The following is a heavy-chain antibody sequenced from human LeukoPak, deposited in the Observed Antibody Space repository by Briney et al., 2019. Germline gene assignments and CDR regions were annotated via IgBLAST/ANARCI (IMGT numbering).Heavy chain of an antibody. D-gene: IGHD3-22*01. CDR3: ARDYYDSSGPL. CDR1: GFIFSNHG. J-gene: IGHJ4*02. V-gene: IGHV3-33*01. CDR2: IWYDGSNK. Sequence: GGSLRLSCAASGFIFSNHGMHWVRQAPGKGLEWVAIIWYDGSNKFYADPVKGRFTISRDNSNNTLYLQMNSLRAEDTAVYYCARDYYDSSGPLWGQGILVTVSS.